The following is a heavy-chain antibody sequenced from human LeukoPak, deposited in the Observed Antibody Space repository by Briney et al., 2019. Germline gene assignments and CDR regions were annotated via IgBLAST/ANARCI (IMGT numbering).Heavy chain of an antibody. CDR2: INPNTGGT. J-gene: IGHJ4*01. D-gene: IGHD2-15*01. CDR3: ARDMTLGYCSGGSCYFGDY. CDR1: GYKFTGYY. Sequence: ASVKVSCKASGYKFTGYYIHWVRQAPGQGLEWMGWINPNTGGTDFADNFQGRVTMTRDTSISTVYMDLRSLRSDDTAVYYCARDMTLGYCSGGSCYFGDYWGQEPWSPSPQ. V-gene: IGHV1-2*02.